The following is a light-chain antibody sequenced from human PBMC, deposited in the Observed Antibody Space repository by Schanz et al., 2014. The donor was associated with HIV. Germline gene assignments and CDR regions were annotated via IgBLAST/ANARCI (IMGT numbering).Light chain of an antibody. J-gene: IGKJ1*01. V-gene: IGKV3-15*01. CDR3: QQRSNWPVT. Sequence: EIVMTQSPATLSVSPGERATLSCRASQSVSSNLAWYQQKPGQAPRLLIYGASTRATGIPARFSGSGSGTEFTLTISSLQSEDFAVYYCQQRSNWPVTFGQGTKVEFK. CDR2: GAS. CDR1: QSVSSN.